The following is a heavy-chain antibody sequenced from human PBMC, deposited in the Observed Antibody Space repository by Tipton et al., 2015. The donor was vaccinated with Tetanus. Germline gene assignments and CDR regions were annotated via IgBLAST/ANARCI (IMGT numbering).Heavy chain of an antibody. J-gene: IGHJ5*02. Sequence: SLRLSCAASGFTFSNCAMRWVRQAPGKGLEWVSGISGSGATTYYEDSAKGRFTISRDNPKNMLYLQMNSLRAEDTAVYYCAKDRAAGGPGAPWGQGTLVTVSS. CDR3: AKDRAAGGPGAP. V-gene: IGHV3-23*01. D-gene: IGHD6-13*01. CDR2: ISGSGATT. CDR1: GFTFSNCA.